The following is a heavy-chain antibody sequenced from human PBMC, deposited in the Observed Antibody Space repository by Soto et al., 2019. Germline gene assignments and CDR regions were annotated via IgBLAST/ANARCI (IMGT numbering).Heavy chain of an antibody. CDR2: ITHSGST. Sequence: ASETLSLTCAVYGGSFSSYYWTWIRQSPGKGLEWIGEITHSGSTSYNPSLKSRATISVDTSKKQFSLKMSPVTAADTAVYYCARRQLLWFGDLLEKKWFALWGQGTPVTVS. CDR1: GGSFSSYY. J-gene: IGHJ5*02. CDR3: ARRQLLWFGDLLEKKWFAL. V-gene: IGHV4-34*01. D-gene: IGHD3-10*01.